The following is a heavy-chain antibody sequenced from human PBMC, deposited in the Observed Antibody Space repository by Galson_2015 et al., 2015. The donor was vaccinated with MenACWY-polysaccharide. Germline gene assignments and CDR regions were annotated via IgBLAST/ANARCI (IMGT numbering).Heavy chain of an antibody. V-gene: IGHV1-3*01. CDR3: ARTEAGDFRLDY. Sequence: SVKVSCKAFGYTFSNYAMHWVRQAPGQRLEWLGWISGGDGKSKYSQNFQDRITITRDTSASTVSMELSSLRSEDTAVYYCARTEAGDFRLDYWGQGTLVTVSS. CDR2: ISGGDGKS. CDR1: GYTFSNYA. J-gene: IGHJ4*02. D-gene: IGHD6-19*01.